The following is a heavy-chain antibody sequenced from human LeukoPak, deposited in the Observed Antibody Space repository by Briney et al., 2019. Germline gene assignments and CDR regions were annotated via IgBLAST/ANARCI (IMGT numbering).Heavy chain of an antibody. CDR2: MNPNSGNT. CDR3: ARDMVRGVIIPLGY. V-gene: IGHV1-8*01. D-gene: IGHD3-10*01. Sequence: ASVKVSCKASGYTFTSYGINWVRQATGQGFEWMGWMNPNSGNTGYAQKFQGRVTMTRNTSISTAYMELSSLRSEDTAVYYCARDMVRGVIIPLGYWGQGTLVTVSS. J-gene: IGHJ4*02. CDR1: GYTFTSYG.